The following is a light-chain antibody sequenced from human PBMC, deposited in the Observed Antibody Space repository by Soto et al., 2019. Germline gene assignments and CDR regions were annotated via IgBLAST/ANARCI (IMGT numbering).Light chain of an antibody. CDR3: ISYTVSRSYV. CDR2: SVS. V-gene: IGLV2-14*01. Sequence: QSALTQPASVSGSPGQSITISCSGTSSDIGAYNHVAWFQQFPGKTPKLVIYSVSDRPSGVSYRFSGSKSGNTASLTISGLQADGEADYYCISYTVSRSYVFGTGTKLTVL. J-gene: IGLJ1*01. CDR1: SSDIGAYNH.